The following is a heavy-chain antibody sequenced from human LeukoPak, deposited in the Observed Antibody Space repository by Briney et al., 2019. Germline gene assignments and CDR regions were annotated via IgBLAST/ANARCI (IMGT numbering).Heavy chain of an antibody. CDR3: TPELGAADASDI. CDR1: GFTFSDFY. D-gene: IGHD1-26*01. CDR2: ISSSVSTI. J-gene: IGHJ3*02. Sequence: GGSLRLSCAASGFTFSDFYMSWIRQAPGKGLEWVSYISSSVSTIYYADSVKGRFTISRDNAKNSLYLQMNSLKTEDTAVYYCTPELGAADASDIWGQGTMVTVSS. V-gene: IGHV3-11*01.